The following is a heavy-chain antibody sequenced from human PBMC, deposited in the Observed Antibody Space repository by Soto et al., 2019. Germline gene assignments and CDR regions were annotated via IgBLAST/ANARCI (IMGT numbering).Heavy chain of an antibody. V-gene: IGHV4-34*01. CDR3: ARAYSHYYYYYYMDV. D-gene: IGHD2-21*01. Sequence: PSETLSLTCAVYGGSFSGYYWSWIRQPPGKGLEWIGEINHSGSTNYNPSLKSRVTISVDTSKNQFSLKLSSVTAADTAVYYCARAYSHYYYYYYMDVWGKGTTVTVSS. J-gene: IGHJ6*03. CDR2: INHSGST. CDR1: GGSFSGYY.